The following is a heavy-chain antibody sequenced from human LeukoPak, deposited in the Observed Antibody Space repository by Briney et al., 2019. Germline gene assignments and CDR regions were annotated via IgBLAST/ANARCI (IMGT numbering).Heavy chain of an antibody. CDR2: ISYDGSNK. D-gene: IGHD1-26*01. CDR3: AKDSGY. CDR1: GFTFSSYG. Sequence: GGSLRLSCAASGFTFSSYGMHWVRQASGKGLEWVAVISYDGSNKYYADSVKGRFTISRDNSKNTLYLQMNSLRAEDTAVYYCAKDSGYWGQGTLVTVSS. J-gene: IGHJ4*02. V-gene: IGHV3-30*18.